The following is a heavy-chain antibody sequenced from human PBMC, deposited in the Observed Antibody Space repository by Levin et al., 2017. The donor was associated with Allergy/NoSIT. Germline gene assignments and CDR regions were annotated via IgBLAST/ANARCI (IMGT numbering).Heavy chain of an antibody. J-gene: IGHJ6*03. CDR2: ISSSSSYI. Sequence: GGSLRLSCAASGFIFSSYSMNWVRQAPGKGLEWVSSISSSSSYIYYADAVKGRFTISRDNAKNSVYLQMNSLRAEDTAVYYCASGISSSGYYYMDVWGKGTPVTVSS. CDR3: ASGISSSGYYYMDV. V-gene: IGHV3-21*01. CDR1: GFIFSSYS. D-gene: IGHD6-13*01.